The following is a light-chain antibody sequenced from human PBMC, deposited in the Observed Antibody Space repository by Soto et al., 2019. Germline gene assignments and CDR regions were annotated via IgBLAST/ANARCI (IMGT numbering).Light chain of an antibody. CDR2: GAS. J-gene: IGKJ4*01. CDR3: QQYGSSPR. Sequence: EIVLTQSPGTLSLSPGERATLSCRASQSVSSGYLAWYQQKPGQAPRLLIYGASSRATGIPDRFSGSGSGTDFTLTVSRLEPEDFAGCYCQQYGSSPRFGGGTMVEIK. V-gene: IGKV3-20*01. CDR1: QSVSSGY.